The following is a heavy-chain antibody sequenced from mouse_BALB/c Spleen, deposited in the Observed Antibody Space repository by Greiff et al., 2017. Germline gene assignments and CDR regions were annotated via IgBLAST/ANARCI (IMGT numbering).Heavy chain of an antibody. CDR3: ARTTTVVEGYAMDY. J-gene: IGHJ4*01. D-gene: IGHD1-1*01. CDR2: ISSGSSTI. Sequence: EVHLVESGGGLVQPGGSRKLSCAASGFTFSSFGMHWVRQAPEKGLEWVAYISSGSSTIYYADTVKGRFTISRDNPKNTLFLQMTSLRSEDTAMYYCARTTTVVEGYAMDYWGQGTSVTVSS. V-gene: IGHV5-17*02. CDR1: GFTFSSFG.